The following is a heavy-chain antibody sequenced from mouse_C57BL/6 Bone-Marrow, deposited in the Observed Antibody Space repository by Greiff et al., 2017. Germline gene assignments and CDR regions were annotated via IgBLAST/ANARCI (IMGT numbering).Heavy chain of an antibody. Sequence: EVQLQQSGPVLVKPGASVKMSCKASGYTFTDYYMNWVKQSHGKSLEWIGVINPYNGGTSYNQKLKGKATLTVDKSSSTAYMELNSLTSEDSAVYYCARSPLYYGSGGWFAYWDRGTLVTVSA. CDR2: INPYNGGT. V-gene: IGHV1-19*01. J-gene: IGHJ3*01. D-gene: IGHD1-1*01. CDR3: ARSPLYYGSGGWFAY. CDR1: GYTFTDYY.